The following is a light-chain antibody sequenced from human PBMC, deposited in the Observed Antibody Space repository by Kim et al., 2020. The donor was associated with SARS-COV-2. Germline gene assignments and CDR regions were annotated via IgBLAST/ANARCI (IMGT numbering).Light chain of an antibody. Sequence: GQTITISCTGTSSDLGGYNYVSWYQQHPGKAPKLMIYDVSNRPSGVSNRFSGSKSGNTASLTISGLQAEDEADYYCSSYTSSGTLVFGGGTQLTVL. CDR1: SSDLGGYNY. J-gene: IGLJ2*01. V-gene: IGLV2-14*03. CDR3: SSYTSSGTLV. CDR2: DVS.